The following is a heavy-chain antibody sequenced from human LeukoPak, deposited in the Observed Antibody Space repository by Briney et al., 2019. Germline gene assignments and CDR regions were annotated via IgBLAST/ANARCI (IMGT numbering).Heavy chain of an antibody. V-gene: IGHV3-30*18. CDR2: ISYDGSNK. J-gene: IGHJ4*02. CDR3: GKDGRPKREFNY. CDR1: GFTFSSYG. D-gene: IGHD1-26*01. Sequence: GGSLRLSCAASGFTFSSYGMHWVRQAPGKGLEWVAVISYDGSNKYYADSVKGRFTISRDNSKNTLYLQMNSLRAEDTAVYYCGKDGRPKREFNYWAQEPRAPVP.